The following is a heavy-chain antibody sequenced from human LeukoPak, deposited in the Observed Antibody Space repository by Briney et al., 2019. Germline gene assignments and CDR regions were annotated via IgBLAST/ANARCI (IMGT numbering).Heavy chain of an antibody. CDR1: GGTFSSYA. Sequence: SVKVSCKASGGTFSSYAISWVRQAPGQGLEWMGRIIPIFGIANYAQKFQGRVTTTADKSTSTAYMELSSLRSEDTAVYYCARGDYDGAFDIWGQGTMVTVSS. CDR3: ARGDYDGAFDI. CDR2: IIPIFGIA. D-gene: IGHD3-3*01. J-gene: IGHJ3*02. V-gene: IGHV1-69*04.